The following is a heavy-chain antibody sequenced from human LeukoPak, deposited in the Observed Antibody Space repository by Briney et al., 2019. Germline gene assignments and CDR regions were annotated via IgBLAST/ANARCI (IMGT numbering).Heavy chain of an antibody. CDR2: ISAYNGNT. Sequence: ASVKVSCKASGYTFTSYGISWVRRAPGQGLEWMGWISAYNGNTNYAQKLQGRVTMTTDTSTSTAYMELRSLRSDDTAVYYCARAVSYDFWSGYRYYYYGMDVWGQGTTVTVSS. J-gene: IGHJ6*02. CDR1: GYTFTSYG. CDR3: ARAVSYDFWSGYRYYYYGMDV. V-gene: IGHV1-18*01. D-gene: IGHD3-3*01.